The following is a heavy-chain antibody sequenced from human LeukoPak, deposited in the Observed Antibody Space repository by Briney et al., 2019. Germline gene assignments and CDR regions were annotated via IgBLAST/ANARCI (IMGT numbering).Heavy chain of an antibody. D-gene: IGHD1-26*01. V-gene: IGHV4-59*08. CDR1: GGSISSYY. J-gene: IGHJ4*02. CDR2: IYSSGST. Sequence: TSETLSLTCTVSGGSISSYYWNWIRQSPGKGLEWIGYIYSSGSTNYNPSLRSRVTISVDTSKNQFSLKLSSVTAADTAVYYCASRWGGATSGFDYWGQGTLVTVSS. CDR3: ASRWGGATSGFDY.